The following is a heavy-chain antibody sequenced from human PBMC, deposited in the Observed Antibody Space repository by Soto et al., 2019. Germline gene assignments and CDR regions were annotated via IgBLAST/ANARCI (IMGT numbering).Heavy chain of an antibody. Sequence: GGSLRLSCAASGLTFCTHGMSWVRQAPGKGLEWVSSISGSGGSTQYADSVKGRLTISRDNSKNTLYLQMNSLRAEDTAVYYCAKLGYCSSTICPGFDYWGQGTQVTVSS. CDR3: AKLGYCSSTICPGFDY. CDR2: ISGSGGST. J-gene: IGHJ4*02. D-gene: IGHD2-2*01. V-gene: IGHV3-23*01. CDR1: GLTFCTHG.